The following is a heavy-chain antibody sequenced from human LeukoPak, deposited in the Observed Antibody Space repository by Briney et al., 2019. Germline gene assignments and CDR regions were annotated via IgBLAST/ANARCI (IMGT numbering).Heavy chain of an antibody. CDR3: ARHSETCSGAYCFLDYFDS. CDR2: IYYNGNT. V-gene: IGHV4-59*08. D-gene: IGHD2-15*01. CDR1: GGSISNYY. J-gene: IGHJ4*02. Sequence: PSETLSLTCTVSGGSISNYYWSWFRQPPGKGLEWIGYIYYNGNTDYNPSLRNRLSMSVDTPKNHFSLRLSSVTAADTAVYFCARHSETCSGAYCFLDYFDSWARESWSPSPQ.